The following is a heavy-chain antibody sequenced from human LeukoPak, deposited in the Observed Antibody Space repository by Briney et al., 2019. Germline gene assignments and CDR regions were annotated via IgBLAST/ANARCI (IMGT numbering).Heavy chain of an antibody. J-gene: IGHJ4*02. CDR1: GGSISSSSYY. V-gene: IGHV4-39*01. Sequence: TSETLSLTCNVSGGSISSSSYYWGWIRQPPGKGLEWIGSIYYSGSTYYKPSLKSRVTISVDTSKNQFSLKLSSVTAADTAVYYCARQAAGFFDYWGQGTLVTVSS. D-gene: IGHD6-25*01. CDR2: IYYSGST. CDR3: ARQAAGFFDY.